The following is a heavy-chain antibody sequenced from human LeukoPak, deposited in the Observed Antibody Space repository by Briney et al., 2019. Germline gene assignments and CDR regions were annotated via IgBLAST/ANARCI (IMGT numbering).Heavy chain of an antibody. J-gene: IGHJ4*02. Sequence: GGSLRLSCAVSGFTFSSYAMSWVRQAPGKGLEWVSAISAGGGSTYYADSVKGRFTISRDNSKNTVYLQMNTLRAEDTAVYYCAKGAGGSYGLYYFDYWGQGALVTVSS. V-gene: IGHV3-23*01. CDR3: AKGAGGSYGLYYFDY. CDR2: ISAGGGST. D-gene: IGHD3-10*01. CDR1: GFTFSSYA.